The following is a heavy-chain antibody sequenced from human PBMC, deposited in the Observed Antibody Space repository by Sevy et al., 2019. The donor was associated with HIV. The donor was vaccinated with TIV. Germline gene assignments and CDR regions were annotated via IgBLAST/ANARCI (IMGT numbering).Heavy chain of an antibody. V-gene: IGHV1-24*01. CDR3: ATTKDYYERSGSPVDY. J-gene: IGHJ4*02. CDR1: GYTLNQLS. CDR2: FDPEDGET. D-gene: IGHD3-22*01. Sequence: AAVKVSCKVSGYTLNQLSMHWVGQAAGKGLEWMGSFDPEDGETAYAQKFQGRVTMTEDTSIDTAYMELSSLRSEDTAVYYCATTKDYYERSGSPVDYWGQGTLVTVSS.